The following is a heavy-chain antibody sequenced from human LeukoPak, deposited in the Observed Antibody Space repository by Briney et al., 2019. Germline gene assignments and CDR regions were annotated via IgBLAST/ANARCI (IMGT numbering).Heavy chain of an antibody. D-gene: IGHD1-26*01. CDR3: ARGWRTGIVGAPGAFDI. Sequence: LETLSLTCTVSGGSISSYYCSWIRQPAGKGLEWIGRIYTSGSTNYNPSLKSRVTMSVDTSKNQFSLKLSSVTAADTAVYYCARGWRTGIVGAPGAFDIWGQGTMVTVSS. V-gene: IGHV4-4*07. J-gene: IGHJ3*02. CDR1: GGSISSYY. CDR2: IYTSGST.